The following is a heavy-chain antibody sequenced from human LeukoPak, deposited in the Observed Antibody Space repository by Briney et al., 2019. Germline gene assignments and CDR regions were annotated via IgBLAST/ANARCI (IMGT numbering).Heavy chain of an antibody. Sequence: PGRSLRLSCAASGFTFSSYAMHWVRQAPGKGLEWVAVISYDGSNKYYADSVKGRFTISRDNSKNTLYLQMNSLRAEDTAVYYCASDDTYYDILTGYVFGSYWGQGTLVTVSS. D-gene: IGHD3-9*01. CDR3: ASDDTYYDILTGYVFGSY. V-gene: IGHV3-30*04. CDR2: ISYDGSNK. CDR1: GFTFSSYA. J-gene: IGHJ4*02.